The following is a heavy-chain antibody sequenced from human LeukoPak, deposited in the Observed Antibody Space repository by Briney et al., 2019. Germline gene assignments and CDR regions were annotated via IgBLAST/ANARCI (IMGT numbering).Heavy chain of an antibody. D-gene: IGHD6-13*01. J-gene: IGHJ4*02. Sequence: PGGSLGLSCAGSGFIFKNYVMTWVRQAPGRGLDWVSSLSATGDITYYADSVKGRFTVSRDNSNGTVFLQMNSLRAEDTAVYYCAKDSHPLSSSSWFFESWGQGTLVTVSS. V-gene: IGHV3-23*01. CDR2: LSATGDIT. CDR3: AKDSHPLSSSSWFFES. CDR1: GFIFKNYV.